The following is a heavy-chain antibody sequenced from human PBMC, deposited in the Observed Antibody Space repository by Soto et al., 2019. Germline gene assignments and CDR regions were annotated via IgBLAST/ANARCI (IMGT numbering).Heavy chain of an antibody. CDR2: IIPIFGTA. J-gene: IGHJ2*01. Sequence: QVQLVQSGAEVKKPGSSVKVSCKASGGTFSSYAISWVRQAPGQGLEWMGGIIPIFGTANYAQKFQGRVTITADEPTSTAYMELSSLRSEDTAVYYCAGGGRGGSGHWYFDLWGRGTLVTVSS. D-gene: IGHD2-15*01. CDR3: AGGGRGGSGHWYFDL. CDR1: GGTFSSYA. V-gene: IGHV1-69*01.